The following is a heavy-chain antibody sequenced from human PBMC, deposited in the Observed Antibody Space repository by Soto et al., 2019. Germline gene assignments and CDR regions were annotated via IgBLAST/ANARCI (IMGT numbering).Heavy chain of an antibody. CDR3: ARDMGQSDYSNYRYYYYYGMDV. V-gene: IGHV3-33*01. CDR2: IWYDGSNK. Sequence: GGSLRLSCAASGFTFSSYGMHWVRQAPGKGLEWVAVIWYDGSNKYSADSVKGRFTISRDNSKNTLYLQMNSLRAEDTAVHYCARDMGQSDYSNYRYYYYYGMDVWGQGTTVTVSS. J-gene: IGHJ6*02. CDR1: GFTFSSYG. D-gene: IGHD4-4*01.